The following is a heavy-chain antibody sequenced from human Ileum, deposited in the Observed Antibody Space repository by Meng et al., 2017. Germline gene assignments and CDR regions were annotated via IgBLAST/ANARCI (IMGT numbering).Heavy chain of an antibody. J-gene: IGHJ4*02. CDR2: IKSKRDGETT. D-gene: IGHD1-1*01. Sequence: VYLGVSGGGLVTPGGALSLSCAVSGFTFSGAWMSWVRQASGKGLEWVSRIKSKRDGETTDYAAPVKGRFTISRDDSENTVYLQMNSLKAEDTAVYYCTHGHLAGTFFDYWSQGILVTVSS. V-gene: IGHV3-15*01. CDR3: THGHLAGTFFDY. CDR1: GFTFSGAW.